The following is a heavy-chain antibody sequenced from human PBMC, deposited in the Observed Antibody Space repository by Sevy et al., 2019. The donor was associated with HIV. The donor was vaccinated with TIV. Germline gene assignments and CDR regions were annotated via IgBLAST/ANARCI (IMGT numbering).Heavy chain of an antibody. V-gene: IGHV4-4*07. J-gene: IGHJ4*02. CDR2: IYTSGST. CDR1: GGSISSYY. Sequence: SETLSLTCTVSGGSISSYYWIWIRQPAGKGLEWIGRIYTSGSTNYNPSLKSRVTMSVDTSKNQFSLKLSSVTAADTAVYYCARATLDYYDSSGYYGGFDYWGQGTLVTVSS. CDR3: ARATLDYYDSSGYYGGFDY. D-gene: IGHD3-22*01.